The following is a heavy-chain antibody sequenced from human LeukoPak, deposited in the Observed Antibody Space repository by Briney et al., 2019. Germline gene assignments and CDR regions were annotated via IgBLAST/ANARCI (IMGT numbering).Heavy chain of an antibody. Sequence: PSETLSLTCTVSGYSISSGYLWGWIRQPPGKGLEWIGSIDGSGSSYYNPSLKSRVIISVDTSKNQFSLKLSSVTAADTAVYYCARGSVYYDILTGRVNWFDPWGQGTLVTVSS. V-gene: IGHV4-38-2*02. CDR3: ARGSVYYDILTGRVNWFDP. D-gene: IGHD3-9*01. CDR1: GYSISSGYL. J-gene: IGHJ5*02. CDR2: IDGSGSS.